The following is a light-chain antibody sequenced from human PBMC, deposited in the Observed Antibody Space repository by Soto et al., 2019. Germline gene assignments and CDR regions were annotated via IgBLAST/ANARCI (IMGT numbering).Light chain of an antibody. J-gene: IGKJ4*01. CDR1: QSISMW. Sequence: DIQMTQSPSTLSASVGDRVTITCRASQSISMWLAWYQQKPGKAPNLLIYKASSLEGGVPSRFSGRASATEFTLTSSILQPDDFATFFGLQYNQYPLSFCGGTSVEIK. CDR2: KAS. V-gene: IGKV1-5*03. CDR3: LQYNQYPLS.